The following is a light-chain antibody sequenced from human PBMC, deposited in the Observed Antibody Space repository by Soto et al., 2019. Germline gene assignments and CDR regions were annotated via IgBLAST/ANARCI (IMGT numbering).Light chain of an antibody. CDR2: DAS. V-gene: IGKV1-5*01. Sequence: DIQTTQSPSTLSASVGDRVTITCRASQTISSWLAWYQQKPGKAPTLLLYDASSLERGVRSRFSGSGSGTEFTLTISSLQPDDFATYYCQQYNSYSLTFGGGTKVDIK. J-gene: IGKJ4*01. CDR1: QTISSW. CDR3: QQYNSYSLT.